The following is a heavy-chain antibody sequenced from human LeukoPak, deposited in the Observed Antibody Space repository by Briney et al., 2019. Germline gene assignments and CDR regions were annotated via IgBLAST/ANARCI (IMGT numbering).Heavy chain of an antibody. D-gene: IGHD2-2*01. CDR2: MNPNSGNT. CDR1: GYTFTSYG. CDR3: ARSICSSTSCHDAFDI. J-gene: IGHJ3*02. Sequence: ASVKVSCKASGYTFTSYGINWVRQATGQGLEWMGWMNPNSGNTGYAQKFQGRVTMTRNTSISTAYMELSSLRSEDTAVYYCARSICSSTSCHDAFDIWGQGTMVTVPS. V-gene: IGHV1-8*02.